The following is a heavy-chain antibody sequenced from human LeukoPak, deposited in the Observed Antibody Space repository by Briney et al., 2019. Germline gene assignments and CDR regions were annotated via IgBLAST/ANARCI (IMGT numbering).Heavy chain of an antibody. CDR2: INHSGST. Sequence: PSETLSLTCAVYGGSFSGYYWSWIRQPPGKGLEWIGEINHSGSTNYNPSLKSRVTMSVDTSKNQFSLKLSSVTAADTAVYYCARDSSSGWLDWGQGTLVTVSS. J-gene: IGHJ4*02. D-gene: IGHD6-19*01. CDR1: GGSFSGYY. V-gene: IGHV4-34*01. CDR3: ARDSSSGWLD.